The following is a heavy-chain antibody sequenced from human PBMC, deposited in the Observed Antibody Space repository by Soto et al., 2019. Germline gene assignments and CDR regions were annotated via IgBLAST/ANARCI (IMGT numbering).Heavy chain of an antibody. D-gene: IGHD5-12*01. Sequence: EVQLVESGGGLVKPGGSLRLSCAASGFTFSSYSMNWVRQAPGKGLEWVSSISNSSSYIYYADSVKGRFTISRDNAKNSLYLQMNSLRAEDTAVYYCARDLKATIPYFDYWGQGTLVTVSS. CDR3: ARDLKATIPYFDY. V-gene: IGHV3-21*01. J-gene: IGHJ4*02. CDR2: ISNSSSYI. CDR1: GFTFSSYS.